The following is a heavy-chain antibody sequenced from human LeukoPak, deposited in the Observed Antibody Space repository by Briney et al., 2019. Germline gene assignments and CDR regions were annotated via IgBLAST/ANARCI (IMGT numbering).Heavy chain of an antibody. V-gene: IGHV1-69*05. CDR3: ASKSIVGATEPFDY. CDR2: IIPIFGTA. D-gene: IGHD1-26*01. Sequence: ASAKVSCKASGGTFSSYAISWVRQAPGQGLEWMGGIIPIFGTANYAQKFQGRVTITTDESTSTAYMELSSLRSEDTAVYYCASKSIVGATEPFDYWGQGTLVTVSS. J-gene: IGHJ4*02. CDR1: GGTFSSYA.